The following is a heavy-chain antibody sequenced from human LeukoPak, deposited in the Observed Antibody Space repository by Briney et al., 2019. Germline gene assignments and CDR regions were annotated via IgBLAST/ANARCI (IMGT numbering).Heavy chain of an antibody. CDR1: GYTFTSYW. CDR3: ARHSHYDFWSGYLDY. J-gene: IGHJ4*02. V-gene: IGHV5-10-1*01. Sequence: PGESLGISCKGSGYTFTSYWISWVRQMPGKGLEWMGKIDPSDSYTSYSPSFQGHVTISADKSISAAFLQRSSLKASDTAMYYCARHSHYDFWSGYLDYWGQGTLVTVSS. D-gene: IGHD3-3*01. CDR2: IDPSDSYT.